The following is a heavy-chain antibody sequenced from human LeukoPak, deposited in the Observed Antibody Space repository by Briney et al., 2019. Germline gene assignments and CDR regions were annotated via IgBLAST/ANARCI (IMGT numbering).Heavy chain of an antibody. CDR1: GFTVSSNY. CDR3: AGGIGGFYDSSGYYNY. D-gene: IGHD3-22*01. CDR2: IYSGVTT. V-gene: IGHV3-53*01. J-gene: IGHJ4*02. Sequence: PGGSLRLSCAASGFTVSSNYMSWVRQAPGKGLEWVSVIYSGVTTYYAESVKGRFTISRDNSKNTLFLQMNSLRAEDTAVYYCAGGIGGFYDSSGYYNYCGQGTLVTVSS.